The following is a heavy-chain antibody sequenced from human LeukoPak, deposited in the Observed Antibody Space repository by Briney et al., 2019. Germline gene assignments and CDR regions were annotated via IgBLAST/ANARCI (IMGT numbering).Heavy chain of an antibody. CDR3: AKWSGDYPSYYLDY. J-gene: IGHJ4*02. Sequence: GGSLRLSCAASGFTFSSYAMTWVRQAPGKGLEWVSSISGGGDVPYYADSVKGRFTISRDTSKNTVYLQMNSLRAEDTAVYSCAKWSGDYPSYYLDYWGQGTLVTVSS. V-gene: IGHV3-23*01. CDR1: GFTFSSYA. D-gene: IGHD4-17*01. CDR2: ISGGGDVP.